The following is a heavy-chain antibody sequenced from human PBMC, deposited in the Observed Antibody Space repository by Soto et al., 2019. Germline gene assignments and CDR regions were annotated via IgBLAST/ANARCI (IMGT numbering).Heavy chain of an antibody. V-gene: IGHV3-21*01. CDR2: INYKSHI. CDR3: ARDLIYAGYYYYMDV. D-gene: IGHD3-10*01. CDR1: GFTFSSYS. Sequence: EVQLVESGGGLVKPGGSLRLSCAASGFTFSSYSMNWVRQAPGKGLEWVSSINYKSHIDYPDSVKGRFTIYRDNAKNSLYLQMTSLRAEDTAVYFCARDLIYAGYYYYMDVWGIGTTVTVSS. J-gene: IGHJ6*03.